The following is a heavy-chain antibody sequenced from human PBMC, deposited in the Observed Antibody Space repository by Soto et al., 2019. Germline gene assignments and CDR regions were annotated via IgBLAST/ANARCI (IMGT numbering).Heavy chain of an antibody. D-gene: IGHD3-22*01. Sequence: GGSLRLSCAASGFTFDDYGMSWVRQAPGKGLEWVSGINWNGGSTGYADSVKGRFTISRDNAKNSLYLQMNSLRAEDTALYYCARERNYYDSSGYLAYWGQGTLVTVAS. J-gene: IGHJ4*02. CDR3: ARERNYYDSSGYLAY. V-gene: IGHV3-20*04. CDR2: INWNGGST. CDR1: GFTFDDYG.